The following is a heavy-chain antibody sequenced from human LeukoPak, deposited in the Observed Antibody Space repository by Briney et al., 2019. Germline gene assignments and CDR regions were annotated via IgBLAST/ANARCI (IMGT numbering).Heavy chain of an antibody. CDR3: ARILCGYSSGWYAFDY. V-gene: IGHV5-51*01. J-gene: IGHJ4*02. CDR2: IYPGDSAS. D-gene: IGHD6-19*01. CDR1: GYRFTSNW. Sequence: GESLKISCKGSGYRFTSNWIGWVRQMPGKGLEWMGIIYPGDSASRYSPSFQGQATFSADKSISTAYLQWSSLKASDTAMYYCARILCGYSSGWYAFDYWGQGTLVTVSS.